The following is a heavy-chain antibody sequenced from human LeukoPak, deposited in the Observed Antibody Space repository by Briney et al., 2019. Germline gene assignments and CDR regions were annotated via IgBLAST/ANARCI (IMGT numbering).Heavy chain of an antibody. V-gene: IGHV4-38-2*02. J-gene: IGHJ4*02. CDR3: ARHDRGFGESIDF. D-gene: IGHD3-10*01. Sequence: SETLSLTCTVSGYSISSGYYWGWIRQPPGKGLEWIGSIYHSGSTYYNPSLKSRVTISVDTSKNQFSLKLSSVTAADTAVYYCARHDRGFGESIDFWGQGTLVTVSS. CDR2: IYHSGST. CDR1: GYSISSGYY.